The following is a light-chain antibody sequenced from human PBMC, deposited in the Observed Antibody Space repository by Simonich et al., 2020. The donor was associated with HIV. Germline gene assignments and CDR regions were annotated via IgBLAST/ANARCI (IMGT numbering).Light chain of an antibody. Sequence: QSVLPQPPSVSGAPGQRVTISCNGRSSNIGAGYGVHWYQQLPGTAPTLLIYDKTQRPSGIPDRCAGSKSGTSATLGITGLQTGDEADYYCGTWDSSLSAGVFGGGTKLTVL. CDR2: DKT. CDR3: GTWDSSLSAGV. V-gene: IGLV1-51*01. CDR1: SSNIGAGY. J-gene: IGLJ3*02.